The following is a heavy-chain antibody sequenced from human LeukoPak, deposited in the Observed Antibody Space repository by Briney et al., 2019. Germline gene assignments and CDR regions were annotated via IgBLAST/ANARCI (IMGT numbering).Heavy chain of an antibody. Sequence: SETLSLTCTVSGGSISSYYWGWIRQPPGKGLEWIGSIYYSGSTYYNPSLKSRVTISVDTSKNQFSLKLSSVTAADTAVYYCAREGRVVVVAATRIKKGPNWFDPWGQGTLVTVSS. J-gene: IGHJ5*02. V-gene: IGHV4-39*07. CDR3: AREGRVVVVAATRIKKGPNWFDP. CDR2: IYYSGST. CDR1: GGSISSYY. D-gene: IGHD2-15*01.